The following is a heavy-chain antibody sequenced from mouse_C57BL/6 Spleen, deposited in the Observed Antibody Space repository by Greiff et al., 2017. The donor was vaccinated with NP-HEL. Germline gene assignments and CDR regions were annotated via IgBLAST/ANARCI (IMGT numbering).Heavy chain of an antibody. D-gene: IGHD1-1*01. CDR1: GYTFTVHT. CDR2: IYPRDGST. CDR3: ASTVVALYYYAMDY. J-gene: IGHJ4*01. V-gene: IGHV1-78*01. Sequence: QVQLQQSDAELVKPGASVKISCKVSGYTFTVHTIHWMKQRPEQGLEWIGYIYPRDGSTKYNEKFKGKATLTADKSSSTAYMQLNSLTSEDSAVYFCASTVVALYYYAMDYWGQGTSVIVSS.